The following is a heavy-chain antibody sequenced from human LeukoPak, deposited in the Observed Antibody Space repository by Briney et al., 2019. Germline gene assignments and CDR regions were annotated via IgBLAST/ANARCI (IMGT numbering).Heavy chain of an antibody. CDR1: GYTFTSYD. CDR3: ASGWYTTFPRYGMDV. J-gene: IGHJ6*02. V-gene: IGHV1-8*01. Sequence: GASVKVSCKASGYTFTSYDINWVRQATGQGLEWMGWMNPNSGNTGYAQKFQGRVTMTRNTSISTAYMELSSLRSEDTAVYYCASGWYTTFPRYGMDVWGQGTTVTVSS. CDR2: MNPNSGNT. D-gene: IGHD1-1*01.